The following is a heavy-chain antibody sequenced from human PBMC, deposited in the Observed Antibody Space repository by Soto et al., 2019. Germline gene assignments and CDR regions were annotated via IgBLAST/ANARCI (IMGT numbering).Heavy chain of an antibody. Sequence: SETPSLTCSVSGGSLGNYYWSWIRQSPGMGLEWIGYIHYSGTTSYNPSLARRVTMSVDTAEDKFSLHLASVTAADTAVYFCARGVGKKWGLPDYWGPGILVTGLL. CDR3: ARGVGKKWGLPDY. J-gene: IGHJ4*02. CDR2: IHYSGTT. V-gene: IGHV4-59*01. CDR1: GGSLGNYY. D-gene: IGHD1-26*01.